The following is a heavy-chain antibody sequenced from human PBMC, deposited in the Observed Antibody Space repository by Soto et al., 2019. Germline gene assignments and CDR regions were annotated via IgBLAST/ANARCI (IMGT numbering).Heavy chain of an antibody. J-gene: IGHJ4*02. CDR2: INSGNGVT. CDR3: ARDPGYSDGNT. V-gene: IGHV1-3*01. Sequence: ATAKVSCKASVYTFTSDAMNWVRPAPGQRVELMVWINSGNGVTXXSEKFQGRVXITREASSITAXMELIXLRSEDTAVYYCARDPGYSDGNTWCQGTVLTISS. CDR1: VYTFTSDA. D-gene: IGHD5-18*01.